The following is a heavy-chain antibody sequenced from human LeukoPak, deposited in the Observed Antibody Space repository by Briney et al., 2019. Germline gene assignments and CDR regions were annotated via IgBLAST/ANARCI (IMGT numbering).Heavy chain of an antibody. Sequence: GGSLRLSCAASGFTFSSYGMHWVRQAPGKGLEWVAVISYDGSNKYYADSVKGRFTISRDNSKNTLYLQMNSLRAEDTAVYYCAKGRITISYGMDVWGQGTTVTVSS. D-gene: IGHD3-3*01. CDR1: GFTFSSYG. V-gene: IGHV3-30*18. CDR2: ISYDGSNK. J-gene: IGHJ6*02. CDR3: AKGRITISYGMDV.